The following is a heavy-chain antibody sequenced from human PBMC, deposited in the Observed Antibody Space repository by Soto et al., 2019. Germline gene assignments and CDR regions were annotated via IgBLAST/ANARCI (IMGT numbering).Heavy chain of an antibody. D-gene: IGHD2-2*01. Sequence: GGSLRLSCAASGFTFSSYAMSWVRQAPGKGLEWVSAISGSGGSTYYADSVKGRFTISRDNSKNTLYLQMNSLRAEDTAVYYCAKDRDIVVVPAAYSDDWGQGTLVTVSS. J-gene: IGHJ4*02. CDR3: AKDRDIVVVPAAYSDD. V-gene: IGHV3-23*01. CDR2: ISGSGGST. CDR1: GFTFSSYA.